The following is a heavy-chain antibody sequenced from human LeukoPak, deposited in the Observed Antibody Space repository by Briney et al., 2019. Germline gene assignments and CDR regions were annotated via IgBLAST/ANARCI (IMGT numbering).Heavy chain of an antibody. D-gene: IGHD5-18*01. CDR2: ICYSGTT. Sequence: SETLSLTCTVSGVSITSYCWSWIRQPPGKGLEWIGYICYSGTTDYNPSLQSRVTLSVDRSRNQFSLKLSSVTAADTAVYYCARDLGGHNYGPFDSWGQGTLVTVSS. CDR3: ARDLGGHNYGPFDS. J-gene: IGHJ4*02. CDR1: GVSITSYC. V-gene: IGHV4-59*01.